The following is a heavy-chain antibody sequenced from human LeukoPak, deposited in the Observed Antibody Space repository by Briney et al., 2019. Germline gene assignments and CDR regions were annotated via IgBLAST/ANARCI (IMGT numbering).Heavy chain of an antibody. CDR3: ARESRHYYYGMDV. V-gene: IGHV3-21*04. CDR2: ISSSSSYI. CDR1: GFTFSSYS. J-gene: IGHJ6*02. Sequence: PGGSLRLSCAASGFTFSSYSMNWVRQAPGKGLEWVSSISSSSSYIYYADSVKGRFTISRDNAKNSLYLQMNSLRAEDTAVYYCARESRHYYYGMDVWGQGTTVTVSS.